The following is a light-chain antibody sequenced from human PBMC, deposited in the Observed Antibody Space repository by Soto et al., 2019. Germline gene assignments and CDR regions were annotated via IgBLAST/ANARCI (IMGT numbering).Light chain of an antibody. CDR2: EVS. CDR3: ASEAVTDV. V-gene: IGLV2-8*01. CDR1: SSDVGAYDY. J-gene: IGLJ1*01. Sequence: QSALTQPPSAPGSPGQSVTISCTGTSSDVGAYDYVSWYQQQPGNAPKLIIYEVSNRPSGVPDRFSGSKSGNTASLTVSGLLAEEEAEYYCASEAVTDVFGTGTKVTV.